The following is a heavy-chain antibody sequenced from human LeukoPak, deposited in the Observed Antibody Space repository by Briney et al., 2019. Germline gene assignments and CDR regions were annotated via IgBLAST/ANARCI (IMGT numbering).Heavy chain of an antibody. CDR2: IYHSGST. Sequence: SETLSLTCTVSGGSISSYYWSWIRQPPGKGLEWIGYIYHSGSTYYNPSLKSRVTISVDRSKNQFSLKLSSVTAADTAVYYCARVKVYFLEAFDIWGQGTMVTVSS. CDR3: ARVKVYFLEAFDI. V-gene: IGHV4-59*12. D-gene: IGHD2/OR15-2a*01. J-gene: IGHJ3*02. CDR1: GGSISSYY.